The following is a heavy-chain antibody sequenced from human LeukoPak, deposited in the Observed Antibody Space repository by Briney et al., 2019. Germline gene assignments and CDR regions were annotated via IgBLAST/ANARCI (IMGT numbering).Heavy chain of an antibody. J-gene: IGHJ4*02. CDR3: VKDWSDEAKCGADCLEY. V-gene: IGHV3-23*01. CDR2: ISGSGDNT. D-gene: IGHD2-21*02. Sequence: PGGSLRLSCAASGFNFYIYAMSWVRQAPGKGLEWVSSISGSGDNTYYADSVKGRYTISSDNSKNTLYLQMNTLRAEDTAVYYCVKDWSDEAKCGADCLEYWGQGTLVTVSS. CDR1: GFNFYIYA.